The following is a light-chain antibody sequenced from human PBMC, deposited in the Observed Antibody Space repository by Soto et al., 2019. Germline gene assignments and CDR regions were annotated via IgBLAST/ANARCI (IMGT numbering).Light chain of an antibody. CDR2: GAF. CDR1: QTVSSN. CDR3: QQYNDWPPFT. Sequence: EIVMTQSPATLSVSPGERATLSCRASQTVSSNLAWYQQKPAQAPRLLIHGAFTRAAGIPARFSGSGSGTEFTLTISSLQSEDFAVYYCQQYNDWPPFTVGPGTRVDIK. V-gene: IGKV3-15*01. J-gene: IGKJ3*01.